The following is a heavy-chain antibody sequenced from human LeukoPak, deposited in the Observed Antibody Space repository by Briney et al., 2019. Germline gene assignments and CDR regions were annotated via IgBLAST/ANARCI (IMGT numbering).Heavy chain of an antibody. V-gene: IGHV4-39*01. J-gene: IGHJ4*02. CDR2: IYYSGST. Sequence: SETLSLTCTVSGGSISSSSYYWGWIRQPPGKGLEWIGSIYYSGSTYYNPSLKSRVTISVDTSKNQFSLKLNSVTAADTAVYYCARRSFYDFWSGYYTPDYYFDYWGQGTLVTVSS. D-gene: IGHD3-3*01. CDR3: ARRSFYDFWSGYYTPDYYFDY. CDR1: GGSISSSSYY.